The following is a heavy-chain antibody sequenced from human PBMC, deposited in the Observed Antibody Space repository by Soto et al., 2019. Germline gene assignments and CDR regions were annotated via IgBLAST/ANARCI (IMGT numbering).Heavy chain of an antibody. Sequence: GGSLRLSCAAAGVTISGYSMSWVRKAPGKGLEWISYINSGSSAIQYADSVKGRFTISRDNGKNSLYLQMSSLRAEDTAVYYCARVVSGSGAWLDYWGPGTLVT. J-gene: IGHJ4*02. CDR2: INSGSSAI. CDR3: ARVVSGSGAWLDY. V-gene: IGHV3-48*01. D-gene: IGHD3-10*01. CDR1: GVTISGYS.